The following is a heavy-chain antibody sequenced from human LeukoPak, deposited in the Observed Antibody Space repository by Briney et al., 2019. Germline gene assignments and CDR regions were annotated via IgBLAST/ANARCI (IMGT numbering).Heavy chain of an antibody. D-gene: IGHD4-17*01. Sequence: SETLSLTCTVSGGSISGSSYYWSWIRQPPGKGLEWIGYIYYSGSTNYNPSLKSRVTISVDTSKNQFSLKLSSVTAADTAVYYCARVAYDYGDYSFDYWGQGTLVTVSS. CDR1: GGSISGSSYY. CDR2: IYYSGST. J-gene: IGHJ4*02. V-gene: IGHV4-61*01. CDR3: ARVAYDYGDYSFDY.